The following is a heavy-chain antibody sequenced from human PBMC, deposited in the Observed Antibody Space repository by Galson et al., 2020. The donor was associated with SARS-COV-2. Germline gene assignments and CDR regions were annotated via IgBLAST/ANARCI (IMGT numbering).Heavy chain of an antibody. V-gene: IGHV5-51*01. CDR3: ARKGFLECLPLDY. Sequence: GESLKISCKGSGYSFTSYWNGWVRQMPGKGLEWMGIIYPGDSDTRYSPSFQGQVTISADKSISTAYLQWSSLKASDTAMYYCARKGFLECLPLDYWGQGTLVTVSS. CDR1: GYSFTSYW. D-gene: IGHD3-3*01. CDR2: IYPGDSDT. J-gene: IGHJ4*02.